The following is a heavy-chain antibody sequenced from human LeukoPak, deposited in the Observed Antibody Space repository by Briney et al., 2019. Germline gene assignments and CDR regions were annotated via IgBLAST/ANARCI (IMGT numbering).Heavy chain of an antibody. Sequence: GASVKVSCKASGYTFTGYYMHWVRQAPGQGLEWMGRINPDSGGTDYAQKLQGRVTMTTDTSTSTAYMELRSLRSDDTAVYYCARTGGASAPWIQLWRRGQYYMDVWGKGTTVTISS. CDR1: GYTFTGYY. D-gene: IGHD5-18*01. V-gene: IGHV1-2*02. J-gene: IGHJ6*03. CDR2: INPDSGGT. CDR3: ARTGGASAPWIQLWRRGQYYMDV.